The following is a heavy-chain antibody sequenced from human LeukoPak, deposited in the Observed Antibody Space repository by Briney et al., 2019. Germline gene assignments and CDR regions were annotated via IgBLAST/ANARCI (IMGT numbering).Heavy chain of an antibody. CDR1: GYSISSGYY. CDR2: IYHSGST. V-gene: IGHV4-38-2*01. CDR3: ARQVPRDIVVVPARPFDP. D-gene: IGHD2-2*01. J-gene: IGHJ5*02. Sequence: PSETLSLTCAVSGYSISSGYYWGWIRQPPGKGLEWIGSIYHSGSTYYNPSLKSRVTISVDTSKNQSSLKLSSVTAADTAVYYCARQVPRDIVVVPARPFDPCGQGTLVTVSS.